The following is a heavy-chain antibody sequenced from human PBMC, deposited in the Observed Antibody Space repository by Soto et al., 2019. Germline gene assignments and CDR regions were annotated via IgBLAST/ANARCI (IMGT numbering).Heavy chain of an antibody. CDR2: ITPYNGNV. CDR1: GWIFTFQY. CDR3: ARSATSGDQHFIDS. V-gene: IGHV1-45*02. Sequence: QMQLLQSGAEVKKTGSSVKISCKTSGWIFTFQYLHWVRQAPGQGLEWLGWITPYNGNVKYAQHFHGRISLTRDISLTPLSLVLRDLRPEDTGLYYCARSATSGDQHFIDSWGQGTLVTVSS. D-gene: IGHD7-27*01. J-gene: IGHJ4*02.